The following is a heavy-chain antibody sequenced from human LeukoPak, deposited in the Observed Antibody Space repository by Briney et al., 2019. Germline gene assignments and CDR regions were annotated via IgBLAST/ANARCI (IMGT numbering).Heavy chain of an antibody. CDR3: ARDQSGTTLDY. CDR2: INNDGTST. Sequence: PGGSLRLSCAASGFTLSGYWMHWVRQAPGKGLVWVPRINNDGTSTIYADSVKGRFTISRDNAKNTLYLQMNSLRAEDTAIYYCARDQSGTTLDYWGQGTLVTVSS. V-gene: IGHV3-74*01. CDR1: GFTLSGYW. D-gene: IGHD1-1*01. J-gene: IGHJ4*02.